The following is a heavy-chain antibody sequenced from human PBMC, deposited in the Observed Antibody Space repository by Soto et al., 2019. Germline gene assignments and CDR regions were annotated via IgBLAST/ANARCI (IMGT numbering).Heavy chain of an antibody. CDR3: ARDLRPLTYYDILTGYFPSLY. D-gene: IGHD3-9*01. CDR1: GYSFTSYG. CDR2: ISAYNGNT. Sequence: GASVKLSGKASGYSFTSYGISWVRQAPGQGLEWMGWISAYNGNTNYAQKLQGRVTMTTDTSTSTAYMELRSLRSDDTAVYYCARDLRPLTYYDILTGYFPSLYWGQGTLVTVS. J-gene: IGHJ4*02. V-gene: IGHV1-18*01.